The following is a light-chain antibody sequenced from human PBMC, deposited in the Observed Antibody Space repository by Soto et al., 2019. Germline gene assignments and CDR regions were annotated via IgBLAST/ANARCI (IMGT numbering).Light chain of an antibody. Sequence: DIQMTQSPSSLSASVGDRVTITCRASQTISRYLNWYQQKPGEAPKLLIYAELSLQSGVPSRFSGSRSGTDFTLTISSLQPEDSAIYDCQQSYTTPRTFGQGTKVEIK. CDR3: QQSYTTPRT. V-gene: IGKV1-39*01. CDR2: AEL. J-gene: IGKJ1*01. CDR1: QTISRY.